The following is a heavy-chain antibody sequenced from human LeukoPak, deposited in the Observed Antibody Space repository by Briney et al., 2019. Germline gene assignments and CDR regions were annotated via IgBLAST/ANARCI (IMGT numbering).Heavy chain of an antibody. V-gene: IGHV3-13*01. D-gene: IGHD3-3*01. Sequence: PGGSLGLSCAASGFIFSSYDMHWVRQTTGKGLEWVSGIGTASDTFYAGSVKGRFTISRDNDKKSLYLQMDSLRAGDTAIYFCARGAAFWRGIKASLDWYFDLWGRGILVTVSS. J-gene: IGHJ2*01. CDR3: ARGAAFWRGIKASLDWYFDL. CDR1: GFIFSSYD. CDR2: IGTASDT.